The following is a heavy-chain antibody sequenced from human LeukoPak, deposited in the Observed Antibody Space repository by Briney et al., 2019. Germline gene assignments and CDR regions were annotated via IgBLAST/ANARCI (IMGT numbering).Heavy chain of an antibody. CDR1: GFTFSSHA. D-gene: IGHD3-3*01. V-gene: IGHV3-23*01. J-gene: IGHJ4*02. CDR2: IGGSGGST. Sequence: PGGSLRLSCAASGFTFSSHAMGWVRQAPGKGLEWVSAIGGSGGSTYYADSVKGRFTISRDNSKNTLYLQMNSPRAEDTALYYCARDPGVVAFHYFDYWGQGTLVTVSS. CDR3: ARDPGVVAFHYFDY.